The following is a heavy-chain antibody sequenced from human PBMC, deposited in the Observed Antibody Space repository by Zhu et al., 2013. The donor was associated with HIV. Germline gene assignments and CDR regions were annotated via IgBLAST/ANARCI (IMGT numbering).Heavy chain of an antibody. CDR3: ARGGVRNLTLDY. J-gene: IGHJ4*02. Sequence: QVQLVQSGVEVKKPGASVKVSCKASGYTFTNYGISWVRQAPGQGLEWMGWISAHNGNTNYAQKVQGRVTMTIDTSTSTAYMEMRSLRSDDTAMYYCARGGVRNLTLDYWGQGTLVTVSS. V-gene: IGHV1-18*01. CDR1: GYTFTNYG. D-gene: IGHD1-7*01. CDR2: ISAHNGNT.